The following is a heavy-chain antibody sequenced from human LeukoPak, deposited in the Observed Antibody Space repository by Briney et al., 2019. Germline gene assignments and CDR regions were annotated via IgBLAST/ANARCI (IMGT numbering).Heavy chain of an antibody. D-gene: IGHD5-12*01. V-gene: IGHV3-21*01. CDR2: ISSSSSYI. J-gene: IGHJ4*02. CDR3: ARVADHIVALDGGDY. Sequence: GGSLRLSCAASGFTFSSYSMNWVRQAPGKGLEWVSSISSSSSYIYYADSVKGRFTISRDNAKNSLYLQMNSLRAEDTAVYYCARVADHIVALDGGDYWGQGTLVTASS. CDR1: GFTFSSYS.